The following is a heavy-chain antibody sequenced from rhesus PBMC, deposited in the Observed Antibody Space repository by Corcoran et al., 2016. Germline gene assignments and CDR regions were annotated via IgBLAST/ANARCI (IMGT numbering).Heavy chain of an antibody. J-gene: IGHJ6*01. D-gene: IGHD2-8*01. Sequence: GGGLVKPGGSLRLSCVASGFTFSSYVMHWVRQAPGKGLEWVSVISERGGTTYDADSVKGRFTISRDNAKNSLFLLMDSLRAEDTAVYYCTRDLDGYCRGGVCYAVSYGLDSWGQGVVVTVSS. CDR3: TRDLDGYCRGGVCYAVSYGLDS. CDR1: GFTFSSYV. V-gene: IGHV3-100*01. CDR2: ISERGGTT.